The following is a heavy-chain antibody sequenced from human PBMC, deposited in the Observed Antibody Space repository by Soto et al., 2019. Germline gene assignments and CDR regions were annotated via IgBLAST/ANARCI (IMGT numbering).Heavy chain of an antibody. J-gene: IGHJ4*02. CDR1: GFTFSDYD. V-gene: IGHV3-48*03. D-gene: IGHD3-22*01. CDR3: ARGDNTAYYYMDL. CDR2: ISSTGNTI. Sequence: GGSLRLSCAASGFTFSDYDMNWVRQAPGKGLEWLSYISSTGNTIYYADSVKGRFTISRDNAKNSLFLQLNSLRAEDTAVYYCARGDNTAYYYMDLWGQGSLVTVS.